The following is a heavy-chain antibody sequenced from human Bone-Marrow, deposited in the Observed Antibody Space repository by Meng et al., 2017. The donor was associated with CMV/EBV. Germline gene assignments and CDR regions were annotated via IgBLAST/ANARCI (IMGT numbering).Heavy chain of an antibody. Sequence: SVKVSCKASGGTFSSYAISWVRQAPGQGLEWMGGIIPIFGTANYAQKFQGRVTITTDESTSTAYMELSSLRSEDTAVYYCAATVVPAANFAFDIWGQGTMVTVSS. V-gene: IGHV1-69*05. CDR1: GGTFSSYA. CDR3: AATVVPAANFAFDI. J-gene: IGHJ3*02. CDR2: IIPIFGTA. D-gene: IGHD2-2*01.